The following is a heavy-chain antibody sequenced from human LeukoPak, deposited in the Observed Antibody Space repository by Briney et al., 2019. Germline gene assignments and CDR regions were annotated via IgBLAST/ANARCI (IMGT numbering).Heavy chain of an antibody. CDR3: ARVVTLRRYYYYYYMDV. J-gene: IGHJ6*03. D-gene: IGHD2-21*01. CDR2: IYYSGST. CDR1: GGSISSYY. Sequence: SETLSLTCTVSGGSISSYYWSWIRQPPGKGLEWIGYIYYSGSTNYNPSLKSRVTISVDTSKNQFSLKLSSVTAADTAVYYCARVVTLRRYYYYYYMDVWGKGTTVAVSS. V-gene: IGHV4-59*01.